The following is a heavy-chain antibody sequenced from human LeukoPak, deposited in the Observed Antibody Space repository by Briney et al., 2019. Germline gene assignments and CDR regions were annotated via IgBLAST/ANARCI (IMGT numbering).Heavy chain of an antibody. D-gene: IGHD5-12*01. CDR2: VRGRADTG. J-gene: IGHJ4*02. CDR1: GFTNKTYA. CDR3: AKGQIDSEWLYFDS. V-gene: IGHV3-23*01. Sequence: GGSLRLSCAASGFTNKTYAMIWVRQAPGKGLQWVSGVRGRADTGNYACSVKGRFSISRDSTKNPLYLQMNSLRAEDTALYYCAKGQIDSEWLYFDSWCQGTLVTVSS.